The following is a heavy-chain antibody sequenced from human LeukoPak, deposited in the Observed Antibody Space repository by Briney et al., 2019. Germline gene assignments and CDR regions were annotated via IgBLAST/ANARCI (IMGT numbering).Heavy chain of an antibody. CDR2: IPYSGNT. CDR1: GGSISGYY. Sequence: SETLSLTCIVSGGSISGYYWSWIRQSPGKGREWMGPIPYSGNTNYNSSLKSRVTISVDTSKNQFYLKLISLTTADTAVYFCARHKAFDYDSSGFFFDYWGQGTLIIVSS. D-gene: IGHD3-22*01. V-gene: IGHV4-59*08. J-gene: IGHJ4*02. CDR3: ARHKAFDYDSSGFFFDY.